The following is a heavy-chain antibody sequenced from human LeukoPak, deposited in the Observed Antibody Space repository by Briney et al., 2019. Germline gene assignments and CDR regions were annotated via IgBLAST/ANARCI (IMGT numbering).Heavy chain of an antibody. CDR3: AREIVSAVAGNFDY. Sequence: GSLRLSCVASGFSFSKYGMHWVRQAPGKGLEWVSAISGSGGSTYYADSVKGRFTISRDNSKNTLYLQMNSLRAEDTAVYYCAREIVSAVAGNFDYWGQGTLVTVSS. CDR1: GFSFSKYG. CDR2: ISGSGGST. J-gene: IGHJ4*02. V-gene: IGHV3-23*01. D-gene: IGHD6-19*01.